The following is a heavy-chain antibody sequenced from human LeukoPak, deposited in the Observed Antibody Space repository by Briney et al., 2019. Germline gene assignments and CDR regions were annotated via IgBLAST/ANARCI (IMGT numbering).Heavy chain of an antibody. CDR3: AATNYFYGSGSFHKRDS. CDR1: GDSFDNYC. CDR2: VDHSGRT. Sequence: PSETLSLTCGVYGDSFDNYCWNWIRQFPEKRLEWIGEVDHSGRTTYSPSLQGRVTISVDTSKSQFSLKLNSVTAADTAVYFCAATNYFYGSGSFHKRDSWGQGTLVTVSS. J-gene: IGHJ4*02. V-gene: IGHV4-34*01. D-gene: IGHD3-10*01.